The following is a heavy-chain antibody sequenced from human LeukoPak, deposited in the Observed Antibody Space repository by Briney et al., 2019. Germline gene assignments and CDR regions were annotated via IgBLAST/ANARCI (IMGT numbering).Heavy chain of an antibody. CDR3: ARGHLGLGFLEWLPTLGSSYYYYYGMDV. J-gene: IGHJ6*02. CDR1: GGTFSSYA. Sequence: SVKVSCKASGGTFSSYANSWVRQAPGQGLEWMGGIIPIFGTANYAQKFQGRVTITADESTSTAYMELSSLRSEDTAVYYCARGHLGLGFLEWLPTLGSSYYYYYGMDVWGQGTTVTVSS. D-gene: IGHD3-3*01. CDR2: IIPIFGTA. V-gene: IGHV1-69*01.